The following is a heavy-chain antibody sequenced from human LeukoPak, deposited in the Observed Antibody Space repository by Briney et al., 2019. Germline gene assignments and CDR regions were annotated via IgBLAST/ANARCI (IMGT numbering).Heavy chain of an antibody. V-gene: IGHV3-23*01. J-gene: IGHJ4*02. D-gene: IGHD2-15*01. CDR1: GFTFSKYA. CDR3: AKGSDGSHYSPSDY. CDR2: ISGGDGSA. Sequence: GGSLRLSYAASGFTFSKYAMSWVRQAPGKGLEWVSVISGGDGSAYYADSVKGRFTISRDNSKNTLYLQLNSLRAEDTAVYYCAKGSDGSHYSPSDYRGQGTLVTVSS.